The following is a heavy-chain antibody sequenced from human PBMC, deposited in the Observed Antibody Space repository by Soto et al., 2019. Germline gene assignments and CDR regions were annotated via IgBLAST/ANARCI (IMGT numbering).Heavy chain of an antibody. V-gene: IGHV1-69*13. CDR2: IIPIFGTA. CDR1: GGTFSSYA. Sequence: ASVKVSCKASGGTFSSYAISWVRQAPGQGLEWMGGIIPIFGTANYAQKFQGRVTITADESTSTAYMELSSLRSEDTAVYYCARAETIMITFGGVRENWFDPWGQGTLVTVSS. CDR3: ARAETIMITFGGVRENWFDP. D-gene: IGHD3-16*01. J-gene: IGHJ5*02.